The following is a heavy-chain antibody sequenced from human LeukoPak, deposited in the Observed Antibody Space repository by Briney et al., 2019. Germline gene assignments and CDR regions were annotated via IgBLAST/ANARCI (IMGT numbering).Heavy chain of an antibody. V-gene: IGHV1-46*01. CDR2: INPSGGST. Sequence: ASVKVSCKASGYSFTSYYIHWVRQAPGQGLEWMGIINPSGGSTSYAQKFQDRVTMTRDTSTSIVYMELSSLRSEDTAMYYCAGSVVNSWYLDLWGRGTLVTVSS. CDR1: GYSFTSYY. CDR3: AGSVVNSWYLDL. J-gene: IGHJ2*01. D-gene: IGHD3-22*01.